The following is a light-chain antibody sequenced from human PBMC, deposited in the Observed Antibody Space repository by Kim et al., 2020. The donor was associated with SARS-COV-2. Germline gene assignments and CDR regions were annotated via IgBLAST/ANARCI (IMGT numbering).Light chain of an antibody. CDR3: NSRDSSGNHLV. Sequence: ALGQTVGIPCQGDSLRSYYASWYQQKPGQAPVLVIYGKNNRPSGIPDRFSGSSSGNTASLTITGAQAEDEADYYCNSRDSSGNHLVFGGGTQLTVL. CDR1: SLRSYY. J-gene: IGLJ3*02. CDR2: GKN. V-gene: IGLV3-19*01.